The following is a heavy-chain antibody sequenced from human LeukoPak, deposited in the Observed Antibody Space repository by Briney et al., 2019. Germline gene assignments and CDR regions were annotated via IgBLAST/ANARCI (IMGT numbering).Heavy chain of an antibody. J-gene: IGHJ3*02. V-gene: IGHV3-23*01. CDR1: GFTFSSYG. D-gene: IGHD1-26*01. Sequence: PGGSLRLSCAASGFTFSSYGMTWVRQAPGKGLEWVSGISGSGGSTYYADSVKGRFTISRDNAKNSLYLQMNSLRAEDTAVYYCAGKGSNAFDIWGQGTMVTVSS. CDR2: ISGSGGST. CDR3: AGKGSNAFDI.